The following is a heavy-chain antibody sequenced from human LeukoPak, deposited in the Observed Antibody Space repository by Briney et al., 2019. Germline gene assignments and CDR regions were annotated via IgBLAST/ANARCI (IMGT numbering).Heavy chain of an antibody. CDR1: GGSISSGDYY. D-gene: IGHD3-10*01. V-gene: IGHV4-31*03. J-gene: IGHJ4*02. CDR3: ARAHYGSGTYYKF. Sequence: PSETLSLTCTVSGGSISSGDYYWSWIRQHPGKGLEWIGYIYYSGSTYYTPSLKSRVTISVDTSKNQFSLKLSSVTAADTAVYYCARAHYGSGTYYKFWGQGTLVTVSS. CDR2: IYYSGST.